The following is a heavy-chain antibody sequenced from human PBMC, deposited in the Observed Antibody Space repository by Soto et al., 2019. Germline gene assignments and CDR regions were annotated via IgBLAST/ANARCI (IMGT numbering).Heavy chain of an antibody. CDR3: ARGGGVVAATSHYYGMDV. CDR2: ISYDGSNK. V-gene: IGHV3-30-3*01. D-gene: IGHD2-15*01. J-gene: IGHJ6*02. Sequence: QVQLVESGGGVVQPGRSLRLSCAASGFTFSSYAMHWVRQAPGKGLGWVAVISYDGSNKYYADSVKGRFTISRDNSKNTLYLQMNSLRAEDTAAYYCARGGGVVAATSHYYGMDVWGQGTTVTVSS. CDR1: GFTFSSYA.